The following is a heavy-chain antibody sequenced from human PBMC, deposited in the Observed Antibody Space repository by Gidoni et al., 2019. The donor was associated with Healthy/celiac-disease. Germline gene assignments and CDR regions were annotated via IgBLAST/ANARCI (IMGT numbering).Heavy chain of an antibody. J-gene: IGHJ4*02. Sequence: QVQLVESGGGVVQPGRSLRLSCAASGFTFSSYGMHWVRQAPGKGLEWVAVISYDGSNKYYADSVKGRFTISRDNSKNTLYLQMNSLRAEDTAVYYCAKDRSYNWNYGYFDYWGQGTLVTVSS. V-gene: IGHV3-30*18. CDR1: GFTFSSYG. D-gene: IGHD1-7*01. CDR2: ISYDGSNK. CDR3: AKDRSYNWNYGYFDY.